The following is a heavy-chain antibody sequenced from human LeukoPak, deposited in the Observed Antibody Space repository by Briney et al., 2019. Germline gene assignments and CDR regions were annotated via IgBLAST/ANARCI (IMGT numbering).Heavy chain of an antibody. V-gene: IGHV4-59*01. J-gene: IGHJ6*03. CDR3: ARVFERSGGARYNYYHMDV. CDR2: IYYSGST. D-gene: IGHD3-16*01. Sequence: SETLSLTCTVSGGSISSYYWSWIRQPQGEGLEWIGYIYYSGSTNYNPSLKSRVTISVDTSKNQFSLKLSSVTAADTAVYYCARVFERSGGARYNYYHMDVWGKGTTVTVSS. CDR1: GGSISSYY.